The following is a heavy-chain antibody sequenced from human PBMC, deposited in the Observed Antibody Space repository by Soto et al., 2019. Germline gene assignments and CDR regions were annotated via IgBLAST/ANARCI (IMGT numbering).Heavy chain of an antibody. CDR3: ARAVGPFDY. J-gene: IGHJ4*02. D-gene: IGHD1-26*01. CDR2: IWYDGSNK. Sequence: QVQLVESGGGVVQPGRSLRLSCAASGFIFSTYGMHWVRQAPGKGLEWVAVIWYDGSNKYYADSVRGRFTISRDNSKNTLFLQVNSLRAEDTAVYYCARAVGPFDYWGQGTLVTVSS. V-gene: IGHV3-33*01. CDR1: GFIFSTYG.